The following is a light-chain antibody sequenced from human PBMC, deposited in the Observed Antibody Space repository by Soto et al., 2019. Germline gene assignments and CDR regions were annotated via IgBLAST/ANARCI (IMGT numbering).Light chain of an antibody. Sequence: EIALTQSPGTLSLSPGDRATLSCRASQSVSSSYLAWYQQKPGQAPRLLIYGASSRATGIPDRFSGSGSGTDFTLTISRLAPEDFAVYYCQQYGSSPRTFGQGTRLEI. V-gene: IGKV3-20*01. CDR1: QSVSSSY. J-gene: IGKJ5*01. CDR3: QQYGSSPRT. CDR2: GAS.